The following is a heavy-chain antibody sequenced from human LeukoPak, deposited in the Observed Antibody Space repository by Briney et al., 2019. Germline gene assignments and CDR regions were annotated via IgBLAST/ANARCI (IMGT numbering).Heavy chain of an antibody. CDR3: ARDSGYSTYYFDY. CDR1: GGSFSGYY. Sequence: SETLSLTCAVYGGSFSGYYWSWIRQPPGKGLEWIGEINHSGSTNYNPSLKSRVTISVDTSKNQFSLKLSSVTAADTAVYYCARDSGYSTYYFDYWGQGTLVTVSS. CDR2: INHSGST. J-gene: IGHJ4*02. D-gene: IGHD3-22*01. V-gene: IGHV4-34*01.